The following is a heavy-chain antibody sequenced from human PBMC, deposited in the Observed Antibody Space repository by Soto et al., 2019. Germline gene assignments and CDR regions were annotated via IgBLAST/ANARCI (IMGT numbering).Heavy chain of an antibody. Sequence: SQTLSLTCAISGDSVSSNSAAWTWIRQSPSRGLEWLGRTYYRSKWYNDYAVSVKSRITINPDTSKNQFSLQLNSVTPEDTAVYYCARDNVDYYDSSGYYNTNHYYYYGMDVWGQGTTVTVSS. D-gene: IGHD3-22*01. CDR1: GDSVSSNSAA. CDR2: TYYRSKWYN. CDR3: ARDNVDYYDSSGYYNTNHYYYYGMDV. J-gene: IGHJ6*02. V-gene: IGHV6-1*01.